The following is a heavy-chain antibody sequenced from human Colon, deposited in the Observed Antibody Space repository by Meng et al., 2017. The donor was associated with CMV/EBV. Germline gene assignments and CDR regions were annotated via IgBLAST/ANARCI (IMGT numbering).Heavy chain of an antibody. CDR3: TRLVSSGGTLGYYFDS. Sequence: GGSLRLSCIASGFTFGDYAMSWVRQAPGKGLEWVGFIRNKGFGEATEYAASVKGRFIISRDDSKSVAYLQMDSLKTEDTAVYYCTRLVSSGGTLGYYFDSWGQGTLVTVSS. CDR1: GFTFGDYA. V-gene: IGHV3-49*04. D-gene: IGHD6-19*01. J-gene: IGHJ4*02. CDR2: IRNKGFGEAT.